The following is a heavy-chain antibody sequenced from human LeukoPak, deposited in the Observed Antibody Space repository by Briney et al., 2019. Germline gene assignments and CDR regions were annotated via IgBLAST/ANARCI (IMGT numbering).Heavy chain of an antibody. Sequence: GGSLRLSCAASGFTFNVYSMNWVRQAPGKGLEWVSFISSSLDSSMYYADSVKGRFTISRDNAKNSLYLQMNSLRAEDTAVYYCAKGDDSSGYYAFDIWGQGTMVTVSS. CDR3: AKGDDSSGYYAFDI. CDR1: GFTFNVYS. J-gene: IGHJ3*02. V-gene: IGHV3-48*01. CDR2: ISSSLDSSM. D-gene: IGHD3-22*01.